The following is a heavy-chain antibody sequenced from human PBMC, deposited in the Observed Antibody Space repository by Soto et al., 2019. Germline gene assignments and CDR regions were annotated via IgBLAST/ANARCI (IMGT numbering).Heavy chain of an antibody. V-gene: IGHV1-69*06. CDR3: NRGSEYDLWSGYL. J-gene: IGHJ4*02. D-gene: IGHD3-3*01. CDR2: IVAMFGTS. CDR1: GGTSTRYA. Sequence: QERLVQSGAEVRKPGSSVKVSCKVTGGTSTRYAINWVRQAPGQGLEWMGGIVAMFGTSKYAQKFQGRVTITADTSTNIAYMELRRLRSEDTAVYYCNRGSEYDLWSGYLWGQGTLVSVSS.